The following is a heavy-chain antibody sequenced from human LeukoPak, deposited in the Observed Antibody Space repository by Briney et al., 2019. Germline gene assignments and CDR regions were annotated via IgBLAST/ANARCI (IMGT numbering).Heavy chain of an antibody. CDR2: ISSRSTYI. D-gene: IGHD6-13*01. V-gene: IGHV3-21*01. CDR3: VRLEGAATGFDF. Sequence: PGGSLRLSCAASGFTFSSYEMNWVRQAPGKGLEWVSSISSRSTYIYYAGSVEGRFTISRDNAKNSVYLQMNSLRAEDTAVYYCVRLEGAATGFDFWGQGTLVTVSS. J-gene: IGHJ4*02. CDR1: GFTFSSYE.